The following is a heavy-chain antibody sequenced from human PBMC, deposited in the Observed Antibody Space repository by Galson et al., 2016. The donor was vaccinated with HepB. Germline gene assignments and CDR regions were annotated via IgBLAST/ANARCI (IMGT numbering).Heavy chain of an antibody. D-gene: IGHD2-21*02. Sequence: SETLSLTCEIHDGSSTGHYWNWIRQPPGRGLEWIGEIIDTGLSNYNPSLKTRLTISLDPSNNLLSLNLTSVTAADTAIYYCARGRRMKMTWHYLDPWGQGVLVTVSP. J-gene: IGHJ5*02. CDR3: ARGRRMKMTWHYLDP. CDR2: IIDTGLS. CDR1: DGSSTGHY. V-gene: IGHV4-34*01.